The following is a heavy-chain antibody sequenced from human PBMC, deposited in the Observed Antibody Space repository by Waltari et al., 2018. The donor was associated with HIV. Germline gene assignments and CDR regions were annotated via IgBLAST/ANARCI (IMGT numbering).Heavy chain of an antibody. J-gene: IGHJ4*02. CDR2: INPHNGDS. CDR3: ARGGGGMGYGPAILRGG. V-gene: IGHV1-2*02. CDR1: GYTFSDHY. D-gene: IGHD2-21*01. Sequence: QVQLLQSGAEVKKPGASVRVSCTASGYTFSDHYIPWVRQAPGQGLEWVEGINPHNGDSLYEQKFQGRVTMTGDASITTVFMQMNSLRSDDAAIYFWARGGGGMGYGPAILRGGWGQGTRVTVSS.